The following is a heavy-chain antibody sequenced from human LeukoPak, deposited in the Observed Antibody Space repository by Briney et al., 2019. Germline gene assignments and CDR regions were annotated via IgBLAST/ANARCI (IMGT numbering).Heavy chain of an antibody. J-gene: IGHJ3*02. CDR1: GFTFSNAW. CDR2: IYSGGST. V-gene: IGHV3-53*01. CDR3: ATGSDSSGYTAFDI. Sequence: PGGSLRLSCAASGFTFSNAWMSWVRQAPGKGLEWVSIIYSGGSTNYADSVKGRFTISRDNSKNTLYLQMNNLRAEDTAVYYCATGSDSSGYTAFDIWGQGTMVTVSS. D-gene: IGHD3-22*01.